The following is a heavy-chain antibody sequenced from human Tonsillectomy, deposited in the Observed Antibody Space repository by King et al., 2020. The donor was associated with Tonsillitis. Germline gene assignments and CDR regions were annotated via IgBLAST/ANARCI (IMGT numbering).Heavy chain of an antibody. D-gene: IGHD3-22*01. J-gene: IGHJ3*02. V-gene: IGHV1-69*04. Sequence: QLVQSGAEVKKPGSSVKVSCKASGGTFSSYAISWVRQAPGQGLEWMGRIIPILGIANYAQKFQGRVTITADKSTSTAYMELSSLRSEDTAVYYCAREGRVAMIVVGAFDIWGQGTMVTVSS. CDR2: IIPILGIA. CDR1: GGTFSSYA. CDR3: AREGRVAMIVVGAFDI.